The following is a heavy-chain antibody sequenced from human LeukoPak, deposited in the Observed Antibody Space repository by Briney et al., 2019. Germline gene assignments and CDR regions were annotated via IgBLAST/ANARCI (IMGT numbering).Heavy chain of an antibody. J-gene: IGHJ3*02. CDR1: GFSFRSFS. D-gene: IGHD6-13*01. V-gene: IGHV3-21*06. CDR2: ISSTSNHR. CDR3: ATRMTADSYEAFDI. Sequence: PGGSLRLSCAASGFSFRSFSMTWVRQAPGKGLEWVAAISSTSNHRYHADSVKGRFSISRDNDKNSLFLEMNSLRAEDTALYYCATRMTADSYEAFDIWGQGTMLTVSS.